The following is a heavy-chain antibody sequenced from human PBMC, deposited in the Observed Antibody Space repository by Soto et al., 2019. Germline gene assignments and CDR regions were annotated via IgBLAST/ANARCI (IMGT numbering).Heavy chain of an antibody. Sequence: GGSLRLSCIASGFSFTDYSMNWVRQAPGKGLEWVASISGSSRYIYYAGSVEGRFTISRNNAEKSLFLQMNSLRAEATAVYYCARDPLLVHEFYYYMDVWGKGTTVTVSS. CDR3: ARDPLLVHEFYYYMDV. CDR2: ISGSSRYI. J-gene: IGHJ6*03. D-gene: IGHD3-10*01. V-gene: IGHV3-21*01. CDR1: GFSFTDYS.